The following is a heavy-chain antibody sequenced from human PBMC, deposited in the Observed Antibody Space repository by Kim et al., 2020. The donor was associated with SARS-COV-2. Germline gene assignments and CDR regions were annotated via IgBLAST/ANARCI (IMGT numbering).Heavy chain of an antibody. CDR3: ASSMNSGSYYDY. CDR2: ISSSSSYT. V-gene: IGHV3-11*06. CDR1: GFTFSDYY. D-gene: IGHD1-26*01. Sequence: GGSLRLSCAASGFTFSDYYMSWIRQAPGKGLEWVSYISSSSSYTNYADSVKGRFTISRDNAKNSLYLQMNSLRAEDTAVYYCASSMNSGSYYDYWGQGTLVTVSS. J-gene: IGHJ4*02.